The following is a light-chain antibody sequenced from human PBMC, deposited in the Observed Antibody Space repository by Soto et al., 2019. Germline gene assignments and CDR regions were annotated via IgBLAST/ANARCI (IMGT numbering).Light chain of an antibody. V-gene: IGKV3-11*01. CDR2: DAS. J-gene: IGKJ4*01. CDR3: QQRYNWPPLT. Sequence: EVVLTQSPATLSLSPGERATLSCRASQSVVVYLAWYQQKPGQAPRLLIYDASNRAPGILARFSGSGSGTDFTLTISSLQPEDFAVYYCQQRYNWPPLTFGGGTKVEI. CDR1: QSVVVY.